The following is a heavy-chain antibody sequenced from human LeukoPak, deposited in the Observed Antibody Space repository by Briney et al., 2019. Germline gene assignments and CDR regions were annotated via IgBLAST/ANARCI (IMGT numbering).Heavy chain of an antibody. CDR2: ISGSGSGGST. Sequence: GGSLRLSCAASGFIFSSYGMTWVRQAPGKGLEWVSAISGSGSGGSTYYADSVKGRFTISRDNSKNTLYLQMNSLRAEDTAVYYCARGKRGGSPGPPMTTVTTGRRMDVWGKGTTVTVSS. V-gene: IGHV3-23*01. CDR1: GFIFSSYG. D-gene: IGHD4-17*01. J-gene: IGHJ6*03. CDR3: ARGKRGGSPGPPMTTVTTGRRMDV.